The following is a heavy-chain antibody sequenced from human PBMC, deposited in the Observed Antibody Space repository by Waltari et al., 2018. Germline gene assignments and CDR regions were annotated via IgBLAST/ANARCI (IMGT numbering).Heavy chain of an antibody. V-gene: IGHV4-34*01. J-gene: IGHJ4*02. CDR2: INQSGST. Sequence: QVQLQQWGAGLLKPSETLSLTCAVYGGSFSGYYWSWIRQPPGKGLEWIGEINQSGSTNYNPALKSRVTRSVDTSKNQFSLKLSSVTAADTSVYYCARGLGEQWLVPGYWGQGTLVTVSS. D-gene: IGHD6-19*01. CDR1: GGSFSGYY. CDR3: ARGLGEQWLVPGY.